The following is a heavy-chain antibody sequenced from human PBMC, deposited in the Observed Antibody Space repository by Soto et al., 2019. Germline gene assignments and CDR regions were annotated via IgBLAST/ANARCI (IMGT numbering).Heavy chain of an antibody. Sequence: QVQLQESGPGLVKPSETLSLTCTVSGGSMSGQHWSWIRQPPGKGLEWIGHHSDSTNYNPSLKSRCTISTDTSKNQFSRKPSSVTAADKAGDYCATYSVGEGGRGYWGQGTLVTVSS. CDR2: HHSDST. J-gene: IGHJ4*02. D-gene: IGHD5-12*01. V-gene: IGHV4-4*09. CDR3: ATYSVGEGGRGY. CDR1: GGSMSGQH.